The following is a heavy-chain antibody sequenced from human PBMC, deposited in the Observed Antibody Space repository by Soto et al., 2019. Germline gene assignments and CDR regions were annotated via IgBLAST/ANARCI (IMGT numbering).Heavy chain of an antibody. CDR2: ISYDGSNK. CDR1: GFTFSSYG. CDR3: AKDGNYDYVWGTYRSLYFDY. V-gene: IGHV3-30*18. J-gene: IGHJ4*02. Sequence: GSLRLSCSASGFTFSSYGMHWVRQAPGKGLEWVAVISYDGSNKYYADSVKGRFTISRDNSKNTLYLQMNSLRAEDTAVYYCAKDGNYDYVWGTYRSLYFDYWGRGTLVTVSS. D-gene: IGHD3-16*02.